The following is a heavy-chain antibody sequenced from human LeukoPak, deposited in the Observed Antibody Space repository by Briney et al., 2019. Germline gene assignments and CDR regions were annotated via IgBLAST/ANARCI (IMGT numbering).Heavy chain of an antibody. CDR3: ARASYYDFWSGYLPRPNWFDP. CDR2: INHSGST. D-gene: IGHD3-3*01. V-gene: IGHV4-34*01. CDR1: GGSFSGYY. Sequence: SETLSLTCAVYGGSFSGYYWSWIRQPPGKGLEWIGEINHSGSTNYNPSLKSRVTISVDTSRNQFSLKLSSVTAADTAVYYCARASYYDFWSGYLPRPNWFDPWGQGTLVTVSS. J-gene: IGHJ5*02.